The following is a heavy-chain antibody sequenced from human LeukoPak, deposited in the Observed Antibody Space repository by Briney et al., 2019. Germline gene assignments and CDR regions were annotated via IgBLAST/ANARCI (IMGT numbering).Heavy chain of an antibody. CDR3: ASLSLGHY. D-gene: IGHD6-6*01. CDR1: GFTVSSNY. Sequence: GGSLRLSCAASGFTVSSNYMSWVRQAPGKGLEWVSVIHSGGSTYYADSVKGRFTISRDTSKNTLSLQMNSLRAEDTAVYYCASLSLGHYWGQGTLVTVSS. V-gene: IGHV3-53*01. CDR2: IHSGGST. J-gene: IGHJ4*02.